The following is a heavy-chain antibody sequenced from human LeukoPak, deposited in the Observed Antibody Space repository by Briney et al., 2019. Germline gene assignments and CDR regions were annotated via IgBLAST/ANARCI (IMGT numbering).Heavy chain of an antibody. Sequence: PGGSLRLSCAASGFTFNSYAMNWVRQAPGKGLEWVSTISGSGGTTYYADSVKGRFTISRDNSKNTLYLQMNSLRAEDTAVYYCARGGSYADIWGQGTMVTVSS. V-gene: IGHV3-23*01. D-gene: IGHD2-15*01. CDR2: ISGSGGTT. CDR1: GFTFNSYA. CDR3: ARGGSYADI. J-gene: IGHJ3*02.